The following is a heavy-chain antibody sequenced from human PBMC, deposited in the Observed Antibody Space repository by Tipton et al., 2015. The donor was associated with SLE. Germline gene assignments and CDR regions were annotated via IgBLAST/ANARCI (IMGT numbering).Heavy chain of an antibody. J-gene: IGHJ3*02. CDR3: ARGFVTTARVWNGFDI. CDR1: GASISTHY. D-gene: IGHD1-14*01. Sequence: LRLSCTVSGASISTHYWSWIRMPPGKRLVWIGSLYHTGTSGYNPSLKSRVTISVVTSKRQFSLRLSSVTAADTAVYYCARGFVTTARVWNGFDIWGQGTLVNVSS. V-gene: IGHV4-59*11. CDR2: LYHTGTS.